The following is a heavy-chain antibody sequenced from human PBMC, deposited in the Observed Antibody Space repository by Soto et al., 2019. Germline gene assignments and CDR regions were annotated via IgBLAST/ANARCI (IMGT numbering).Heavy chain of an antibody. CDR3: TRHAPYDGFDY. V-gene: IGHV4-39*01. J-gene: IGHJ4*02. D-gene: IGHD3-3*01. CDR2: MLCTGNT. CDR1: GASIINGGYY. Sequence: QVQLQESGPRLMKPSETLSLTCSVSGASIINGGYYWAWIRQSPGEGLEWIGGMLCTGNTFYKPSLRSRVTISADTSKNQFSLRLDSVTATDSAISYCTRHAPYDGFDYWGQGTLLSVSS.